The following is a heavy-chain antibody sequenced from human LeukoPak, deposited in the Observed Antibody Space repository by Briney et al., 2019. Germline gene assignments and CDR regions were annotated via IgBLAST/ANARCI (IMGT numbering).Heavy chain of an antibody. CDR3: ARDFHDYGGKPLVLDY. V-gene: IGHV3-74*01. J-gene: IGHJ4*02. D-gene: IGHD4-23*01. Sequence: GGSLRLSCAASGFTFSSYWMHWVRQAPGKGLVWVSRINSDGSSTSYADSVKGRFTISRDNAKNTLYLQMNSLRAEDTAVYYCARDFHDYGGKPLVLDYWGQGTLVTVCS. CDR1: GFTFSSYW. CDR2: INSDGSST.